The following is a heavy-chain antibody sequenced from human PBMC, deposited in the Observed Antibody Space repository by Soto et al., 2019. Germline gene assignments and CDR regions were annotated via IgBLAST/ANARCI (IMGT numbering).Heavy chain of an antibody. D-gene: IGHD1-20*01. V-gene: IGHV3-23*01. CDR2: ISVSDAFI. J-gene: IGHJ4*02. CDR3: TRETVAGITGLDY. Sequence: GGSLRLSCAASVFNVGAFAVNWVRQAPGKGLEWVSGISVSDAFIYYADSVRGRFSISRDASENILYLQMNSLRVDDTALYYCTRETVAGITGLDYWGPGTLVTVPQ. CDR1: VFNVGAFA.